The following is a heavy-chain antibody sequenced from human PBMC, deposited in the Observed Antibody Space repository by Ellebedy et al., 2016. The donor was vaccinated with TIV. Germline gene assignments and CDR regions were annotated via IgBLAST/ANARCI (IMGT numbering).Heavy chain of an antibody. Sequence: MPSETLSLTCTVSGGSISSYYWSWIRQPPGKGLEWIGYIYYSGSTNYNPSLKSRVTISVDTSKNQFSLKLSSVTAADTAVYYCARDAVNWFDPWGQGTLVTVSS. D-gene: IGHD6-19*01. CDR3: ARDAVNWFDP. CDR2: IYYSGST. CDR1: GGSISSYY. V-gene: IGHV4-59*01. J-gene: IGHJ5*02.